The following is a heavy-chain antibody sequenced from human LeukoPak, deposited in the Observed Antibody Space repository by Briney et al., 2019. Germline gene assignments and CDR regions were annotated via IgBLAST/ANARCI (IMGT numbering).Heavy chain of an antibody. J-gene: IGHJ3*02. CDR1: GFTFSSYG. Sequence: PGGTLRLSCAASGFTFSSYGMSWVRQAPGKGLEWVSAISGSGGSTYYADSVKGRFTISRDNSRNTLYLQMNSLRAEDTAAYYCAKYLSEQRWLQLSGSAFDIWGQGTMVTVSS. CDR2: ISGSGGST. D-gene: IGHD5-24*01. V-gene: IGHV3-23*01. CDR3: AKYLSEQRWLQLSGSAFDI.